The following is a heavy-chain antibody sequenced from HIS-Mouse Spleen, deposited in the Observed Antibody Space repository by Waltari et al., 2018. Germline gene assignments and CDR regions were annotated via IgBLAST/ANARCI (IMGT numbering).Heavy chain of an antibody. CDR1: GFPLSSYA. CDR3: ARGGIAARPKAFDI. V-gene: IGHV3-30*04. J-gene: IGHJ3*02. D-gene: IGHD6-6*01. Sequence: QVQLVESGGGVVQPGRSRRLSCAASGFPLSSYAMHWVRQAPGKGLEWVAVISYDGSNKYYADSVKGRFTISRDNSKNTLYLQMNSLRAEDTAVYYCARGGIAARPKAFDIWGQGTMVTVSS. CDR2: ISYDGSNK.